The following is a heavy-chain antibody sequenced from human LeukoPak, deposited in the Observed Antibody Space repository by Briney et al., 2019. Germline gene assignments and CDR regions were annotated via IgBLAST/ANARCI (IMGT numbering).Heavy chain of an antibody. CDR3: ATGGVWDLLGY. J-gene: IGHJ4*02. CDR2: LDPEDGQI. V-gene: IGHV1-24*01. Sequence: GASVKVSCEVSGHTLTDLSTHWVRQAPGQGLEWMGGLDPEDGQIIYAQQFQGRVTMTEDTSTDTAYMELSSLRSEDTAVYYCATGGVWDLLGYWGQGTLVTVSS. D-gene: IGHD1-26*01. CDR1: GHTLTDLS.